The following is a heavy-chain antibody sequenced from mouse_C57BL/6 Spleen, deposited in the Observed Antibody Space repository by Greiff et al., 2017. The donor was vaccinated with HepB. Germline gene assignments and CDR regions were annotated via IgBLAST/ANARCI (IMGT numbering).Heavy chain of an antibody. CDR1: GYSITSGYY. CDR3: ARGRGVYYGSSPYFDY. V-gene: IGHV3-6*01. J-gene: IGHJ2*01. Sequence: VQLKQSGPGLVKPSQSLSLTCSVTGYSITSGYYWNWIRQFPGNKLEWMGYISYDGSNNYNPSLKNRISITRDTSKNQFFLKLNSVTTEDTATYYCARGRGVYYGSSPYFDYWGQGTTLTVSS. D-gene: IGHD1-1*01. CDR2: ISYDGSN.